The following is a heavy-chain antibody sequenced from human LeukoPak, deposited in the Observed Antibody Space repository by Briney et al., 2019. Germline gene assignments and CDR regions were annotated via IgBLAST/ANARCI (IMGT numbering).Heavy chain of an antibody. V-gene: IGHV4-30-4*08. CDR2: IYYSGST. CDR1: GGSISSGDYY. Sequence: SQTLSLTCTVSGGSISSGDYYWSWIRQPPGKGLEWIGYIYYSGSTYYNPSLKSRVTISVDTSKNQFSLKLSSVTAADTAVYYCAREWGVIAALDYWGQGTLSPSPQ. D-gene: IGHD6-13*01. J-gene: IGHJ4*02. CDR3: AREWGVIAALDY.